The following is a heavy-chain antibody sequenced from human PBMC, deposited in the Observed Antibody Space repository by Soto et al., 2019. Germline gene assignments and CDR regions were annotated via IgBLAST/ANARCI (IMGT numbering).Heavy chain of an antibody. D-gene: IGHD6-13*01. CDR1: GGSVSSGNYY. CDR3: ARHPESSSWTRWFDP. V-gene: IGHV4-61*01. Sequence: SETLSLTCTVSGGSVSSGNYYWSWIRQPPGKGLEWIGFIYYTGSSSYNPSLKSRVTMSLDKSNNQFSLKLTSVTAADTAVYYCARHPESSSWTRWFDPWGQGTLVTVSS. CDR2: IYYTGSS. J-gene: IGHJ5*02.